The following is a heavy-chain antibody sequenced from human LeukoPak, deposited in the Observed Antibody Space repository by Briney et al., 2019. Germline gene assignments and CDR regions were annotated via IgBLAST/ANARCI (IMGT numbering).Heavy chain of an antibody. CDR3: ARGADDFWSGYHWDY. D-gene: IGHD3-3*01. CDR1: GGSISSGSYY. V-gene: IGHV4-61*02. J-gene: IGHJ4*02. CDR2: IYTSGST. Sequence: SETLSLTCTVSGGSISSGSYYWSWIRQPAGKGLEWIGRIYTSGSTNYNPSLKSRVTISVDTSKNQFSLKLSSVTAADTAVYYCARGADDFWSGYHWDYWGQGTLVTVSS.